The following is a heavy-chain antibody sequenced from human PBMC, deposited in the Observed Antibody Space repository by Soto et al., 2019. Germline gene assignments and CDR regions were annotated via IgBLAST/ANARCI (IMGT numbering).Heavy chain of an antibody. Sequence: SETLSLTCTVSGGSISISSYYLGWIRQPPGKGLEWIGSSYYSGSTYYNPSLKSRVTISVDTSKNQFSLKLSSVNAADTAVYYCARLSYYDFWSGYYFDYWGQGTRVTVSS. D-gene: IGHD3-3*01. CDR3: ARLSYYDFWSGYYFDY. J-gene: IGHJ4*02. CDR2: SYYSGST. CDR1: GGSISISSYY. V-gene: IGHV4-39*01.